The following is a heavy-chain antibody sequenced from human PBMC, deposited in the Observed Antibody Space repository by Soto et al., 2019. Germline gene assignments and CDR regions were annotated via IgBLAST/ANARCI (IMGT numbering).Heavy chain of an antibody. Sequence: GGSLRLSCEVSGFTFSEFAMSWVRQSPGGRLEWVSGINYSGITPIYLDSVRGRFTISRDQTKNALYLQMDRLRAEDTAIYYCAKGRDYSGTYAIDYWGQGVPVTVSS. V-gene: IGHV3-23*05. J-gene: IGHJ4*02. CDR1: GFTFSEFA. D-gene: IGHD3-10*01. CDR3: AKGRDYSGTYAIDY. CDR2: INYSGITP.